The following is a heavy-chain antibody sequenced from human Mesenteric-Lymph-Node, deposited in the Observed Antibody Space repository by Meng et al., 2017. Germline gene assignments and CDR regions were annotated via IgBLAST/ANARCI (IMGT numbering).Heavy chain of an antibody. D-gene: IGHD3-9*01. Sequence: GESLKISCATSGFTFDNFGMSWVRQAPGKGLEWVSTINDVGGSTYYADSVRARFTISRDNSKNTLYLQMDSLRVEDTAVYYCAKDLRSFDWLEPFDSWGQGALVTVSS. V-gene: IGHV3-23*01. J-gene: IGHJ4*02. CDR3: AKDLRSFDWLEPFDS. CDR2: INDVGGST. CDR1: GFTFDNFG.